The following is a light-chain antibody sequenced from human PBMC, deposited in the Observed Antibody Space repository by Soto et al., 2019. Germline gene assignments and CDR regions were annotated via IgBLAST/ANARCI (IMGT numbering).Light chain of an antibody. CDR3: QHYNSYSEA. CDR1: QTISSW. V-gene: IGKV1-5*03. Sequence: DIQMTQSPSTLSGSVGGRVTFTCRASQTISSWLAWYQQKPGKAPKLLIYKASTLKSGVPSRFSGSGSGTEFTLTISSLQPDDFATYYCQHYNSYSEAFGQGTKVDIK. J-gene: IGKJ1*01. CDR2: KAS.